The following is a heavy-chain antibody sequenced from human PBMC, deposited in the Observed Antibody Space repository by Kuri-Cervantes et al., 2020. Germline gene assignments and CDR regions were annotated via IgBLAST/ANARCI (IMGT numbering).Heavy chain of an antibody. V-gene: IGHV4-61*01. Sequence: SETLSLTCTVSGGSISSSSYYWSWIRQPPGKGLEWIGYIYYSGSTNYNPSLKSRVTISVDTSKNQFSLKLSPVTAADTAVYYCARVPFTGYYFDYWGQGTLVTVSS. CDR3: ARVPFTGYYFDY. CDR1: GGSISSSSYY. D-gene: IGHD2-8*02. J-gene: IGHJ4*02. CDR2: IYYSGST.